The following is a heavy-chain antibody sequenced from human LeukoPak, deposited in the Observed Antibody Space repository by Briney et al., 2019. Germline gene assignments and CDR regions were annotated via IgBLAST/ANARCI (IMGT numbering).Heavy chain of an antibody. V-gene: IGHV3-74*01. CDR3: ARGTAITAGIDF. CDR1: GFAFSTYW. Sequence: SGGSLRLSCTASGFAFSTYWMFWVRQAPGKGLVWVSQINPEGASTTYGDSAKGRFTASRDNAKNALHLQMNSLRVDDTAVYYCARGTAITAGIDFWGQGTLVTVSS. J-gene: IGHJ4*02. CDR2: INPEGAST. D-gene: IGHD6-19*01.